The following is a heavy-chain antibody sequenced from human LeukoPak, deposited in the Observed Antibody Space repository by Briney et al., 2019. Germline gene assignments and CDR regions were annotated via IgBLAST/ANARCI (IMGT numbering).Heavy chain of an antibody. CDR2: VSGSGDRM. CDR1: GFTSSSYA. J-gene: IGHJ4*02. CDR3: AKAAAAPGFDF. Sequence: GGSLRLSCAASGFTSSSYALNWVRQAPGKGLEWVATVSGSGDRMYHADSVKGRFTISRDNSKNTIYLQMDSLRAEDTALYYCAKAAAAPGFDFWGQGTLVTVSS. D-gene: IGHD6-13*01. V-gene: IGHV3-23*01.